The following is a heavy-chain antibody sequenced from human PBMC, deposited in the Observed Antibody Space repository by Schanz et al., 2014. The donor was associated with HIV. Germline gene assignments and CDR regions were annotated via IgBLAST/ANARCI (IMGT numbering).Heavy chain of an antibody. V-gene: IGHV3-23*04. CDR2: ITGSSAHT. CDR3: AKVPVAHYYYGMDV. Sequence: EVQLVESGGGLVKPGGSRRLSCAASGFTFSNYAMSWVRQAPGKGLEWVSAITGSSAHTYYADSVKGRFTISRDNSKSTLFLQMNSLRAEDTAVYYCAKVPVAHYYYGMDVWGQGTTVTVSS. CDR1: GFTFSNYA. J-gene: IGHJ6*02.